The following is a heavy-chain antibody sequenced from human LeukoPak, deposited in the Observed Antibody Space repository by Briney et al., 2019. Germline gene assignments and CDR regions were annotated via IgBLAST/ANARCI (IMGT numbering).Heavy chain of an antibody. J-gene: IGHJ3*02. CDR2: IYPGDSDT. V-gene: IGHV5-51*01. CDR1: GYSFTSYW. Sequence: GESLKISCKGSGYSFTSYWIGWVRHMPGKGLGWMGIIYPGDSDTRYSPSFQGQVTISADKSVSTAYLQWNSLKASDTAMYYCATCYYDSSGYYYGGLGAFDIWGQGTMVTVSS. D-gene: IGHD3-22*01. CDR3: ATCYYDSSGYYYGGLGAFDI.